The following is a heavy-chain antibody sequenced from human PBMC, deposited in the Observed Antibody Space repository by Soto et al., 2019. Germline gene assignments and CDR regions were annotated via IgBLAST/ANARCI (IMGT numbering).Heavy chain of an antibody. Sequence: PSQTLSLTCAISGDSVSSNSAAWNWIRQSPSRGLEWLGRTYYRSKWYNDYAVSVKSRITINPDTSKNQFSLQLNSVTPEDTAVDYCARDSDHSSSSSHDAFDIWGQGTMVTVSS. CDR1: GDSVSSNSAA. V-gene: IGHV6-1*01. D-gene: IGHD6-6*01. CDR3: ARDSDHSSSSSHDAFDI. CDR2: TYYRSKWYN. J-gene: IGHJ3*02.